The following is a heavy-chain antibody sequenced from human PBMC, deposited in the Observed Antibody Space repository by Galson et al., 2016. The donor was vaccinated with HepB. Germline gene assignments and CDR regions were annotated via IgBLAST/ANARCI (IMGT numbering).Heavy chain of an antibody. CDR2: ISDSGSRT. CDR3: ATCHFYWTGYAYRDGLDV. V-gene: IGHV3-11*01. CDR1: GFSFSDSY. D-gene: IGHD3/OR15-3a*01. J-gene: IGHJ6*02. Sequence: SLRLSCAASGFSFSDSYISWIRRAPGKGLGWISYISDSGSRTYYADSVKGRFTMSRDNARKSAYLHLNSLRVEDTAVYYCATCHFYWTGYAYRDGLDVWGQGTTVTVSS.